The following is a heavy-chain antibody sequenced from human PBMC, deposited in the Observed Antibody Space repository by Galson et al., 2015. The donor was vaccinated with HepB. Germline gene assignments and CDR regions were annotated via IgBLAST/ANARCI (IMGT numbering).Heavy chain of an antibody. Sequence: SLRLSCAASGFTFSSYWMHWVRQAPGKGLVWVSRINSDGSSTSYADSVKGRFTISRDNAKNTLYLQMNSLRAVDTAVYYCARGHGVATIKVDAFDIWGQGTMVTVSS. J-gene: IGHJ3*02. CDR3: ARGHGVATIKVDAFDI. CDR2: INSDGSST. V-gene: IGHV3-74*01. D-gene: IGHD5-12*01. CDR1: GFTFSSYW.